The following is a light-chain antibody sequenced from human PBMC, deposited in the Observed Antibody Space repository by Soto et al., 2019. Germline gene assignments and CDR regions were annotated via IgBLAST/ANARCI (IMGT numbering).Light chain of an antibody. J-gene: IGKJ2*01. CDR3: QQYGSYSYT. Sequence: DIQMTQSPSTLCASVGDRVTITCRASQSISNYLAWYQQKPGKAPKLLIYDASSLESGVPSRFSGGGSGTDFTLAISSLQPDDCATYYCQQYGSYSYTFGQGTKLEIK. CDR2: DAS. V-gene: IGKV1-5*01. CDR1: QSISNY.